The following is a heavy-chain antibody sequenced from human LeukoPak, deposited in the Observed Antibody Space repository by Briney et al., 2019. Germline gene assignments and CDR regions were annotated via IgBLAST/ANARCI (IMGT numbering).Heavy chain of an antibody. Sequence: SETLSLTCTVSGGSISSYYWSWLRQPAGKGLEWIGRIYTSGSTNYNPSLKSRVTMSVDTSKNQFSLKLSSVTAADTAVYYCARSKAYDFWSGYYAGGYYYMDVWGKGTTVTVSS. D-gene: IGHD3-3*01. V-gene: IGHV4-4*07. CDR3: ARSKAYDFWSGYYAGGYYYMDV. CDR1: GGSISSYY. CDR2: IYTSGST. J-gene: IGHJ6*03.